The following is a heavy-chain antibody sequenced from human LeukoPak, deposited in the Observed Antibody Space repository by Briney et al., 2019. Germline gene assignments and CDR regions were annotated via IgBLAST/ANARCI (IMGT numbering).Heavy chain of an antibody. CDR3: VRVGLLRHPRGRPLGH. Sequence: QPGGSLRLSCAASGFTFSDHYMDWVRQAPGKGLEWIGRIKNRANSFTTVYAASVKGRFTISRDDSKSSLYLQINSLRIEDTAVYFCVRVGLLRHPRGRPLGHWGRGALVTVSS. CDR1: GFTFSDHY. V-gene: IGHV3-72*01. CDR2: IKNRANSFTT. J-gene: IGHJ4*02. D-gene: IGHD2-15*01.